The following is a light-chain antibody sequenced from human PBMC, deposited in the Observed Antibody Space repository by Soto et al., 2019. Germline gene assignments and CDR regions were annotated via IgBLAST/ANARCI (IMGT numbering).Light chain of an antibody. Sequence: GDGVTIHCRASQNINNGISWYQQKPGKGPKFLIYDASTLESGVPSRFSGSRSGTEFTLTISSLQPDDFATYYCQQYNSYSWTFGQGTKVDIK. J-gene: IGKJ1*01. CDR2: DAS. CDR3: QQYNSYSWT. V-gene: IGKV1-5*01. CDR1: QNINNG.